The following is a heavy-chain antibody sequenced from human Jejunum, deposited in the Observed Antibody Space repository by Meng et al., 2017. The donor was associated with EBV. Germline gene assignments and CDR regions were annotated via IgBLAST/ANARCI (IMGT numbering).Heavy chain of an antibody. V-gene: IGHV3-74*01. CDR1: GFTFSSYW. CDR3: SRDLVGSADD. CDR2: INEDGRIT. J-gene: IGHJ4*02. Sequence: EVQLVESGGALVKPGGSLRLSCAASGFTFSSYWMHWVRQAPGKGLVWVSRINEDGRITTYADSVKGRFTISRDNTKNTLYLQMNSLRAEDTAVYFCSRDLVGSADDWGQGTLGTVS. D-gene: IGHD6-25*01.